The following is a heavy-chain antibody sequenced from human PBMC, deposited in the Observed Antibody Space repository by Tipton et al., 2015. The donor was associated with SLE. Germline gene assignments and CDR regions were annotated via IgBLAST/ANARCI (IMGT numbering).Heavy chain of an antibody. J-gene: IGHJ4*02. Sequence: SLRLSCAASGFTFSSYAMHWVRQAPGKGLEWVAIISYDGSNKYYADSVKGRFTISRDNSKNTLYLQMNSLRAEDTAVYYCARVYSGYDSGDYWGQGTLVTVSS. CDR1: GFTFSSYA. CDR2: ISYDGSNK. V-gene: IGHV3-30-3*01. CDR3: ARVYSGYDSGDY. D-gene: IGHD5-12*01.